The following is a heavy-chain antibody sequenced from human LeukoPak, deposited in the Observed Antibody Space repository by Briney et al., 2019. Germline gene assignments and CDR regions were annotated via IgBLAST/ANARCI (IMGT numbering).Heavy chain of an antibody. Sequence: AGSLRLSCAASEFSVGSNYMTWLRQPPGKGLEWIGSIYYSGRTYYNSSLKSRVTISVDTSKNQFSLKLRSVTAADTAVYYCARVEYSSSCDYWGQGILVTVSS. CDR2: IYYSGRT. J-gene: IGHJ4*02. CDR3: ARVEYSSSCDY. CDR1: EFSVGSNY. V-gene: IGHV4-59*02. D-gene: IGHD6-6*01.